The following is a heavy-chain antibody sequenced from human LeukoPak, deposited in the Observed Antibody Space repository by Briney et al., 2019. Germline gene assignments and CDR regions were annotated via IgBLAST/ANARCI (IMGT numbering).Heavy chain of an antibody. CDR1: GGSISSYY. D-gene: IGHD2-15*01. J-gene: IGHJ6*03. CDR3: ARSVEGYCRGGSCYYYSYYMDV. CDR2: IDYSGST. V-gene: IGHV4-59*01. Sequence: SETLSLTCTVSGGSISSYYWSWIRQPPGKGLEWIGYIDYSGSTNYYPSLKSRVTISVDTSKNQFSLKLSSVTAADTAVYYCARSVEGYCRGGSCYYYSYYMDVWGKGTTVTVSS.